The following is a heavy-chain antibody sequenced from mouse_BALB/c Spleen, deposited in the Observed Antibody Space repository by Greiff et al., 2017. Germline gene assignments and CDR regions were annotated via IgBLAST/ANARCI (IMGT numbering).Heavy chain of an antibody. J-gene: IGHJ4*01. CDR3: TSGNYGGDY. D-gene: IGHD2-1*01. CDR1: GYTFTAYE. V-gene: IGHV1-15*01. Sequence: VQLQQSGAELVGPGASVTLSCKASGYTFTAYEMHWVKQRPVHGLEWIGAIDPETGGTAYNQKFKGKATLTADKSSSTAYMELRSLTSEDSAVYYCTSGNYGGDYWGQGTSVTVSS. CDR2: IDPETGGT.